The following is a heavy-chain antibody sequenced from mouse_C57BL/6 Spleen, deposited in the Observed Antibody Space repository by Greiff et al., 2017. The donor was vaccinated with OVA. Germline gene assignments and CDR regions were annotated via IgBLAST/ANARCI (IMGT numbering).Heavy chain of an antibody. J-gene: IGHJ2*01. CDR3: ARDSSGYVYYFDY. D-gene: IGHD3-2*02. V-gene: IGHV1-22*01. CDR2: INPNNGGT. CDR1: GYTFTDYN. Sequence: VQLQQSGPELVKPGASVKLSCKASGYTFTDYNMHWVKQSPGKSLEWIGYINPNNGGTSYNQKFKGKATLTVNKSSSTAYMELRSLTSEDSAVYSCARDSSGYVYYFDYWGQGTTLTVSS.